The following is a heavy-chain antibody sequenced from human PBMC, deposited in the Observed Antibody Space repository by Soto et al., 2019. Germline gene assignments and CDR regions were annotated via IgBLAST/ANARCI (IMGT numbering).Heavy chain of an antibody. CDR3: ARDRSYYYMDV. Sequence: GGSLRLSCAASGFTFSNYSMNWVRQAPGKGLEWVSYISSSSSTIYYADSVKGRFTISRDNAKNSLYLQMNSLRAEDTAVYYCARDRSYYYMDVWGKGTTVTVSS. V-gene: IGHV3-48*01. CDR1: GFTFSNYS. CDR2: ISSSSSTI. J-gene: IGHJ6*03.